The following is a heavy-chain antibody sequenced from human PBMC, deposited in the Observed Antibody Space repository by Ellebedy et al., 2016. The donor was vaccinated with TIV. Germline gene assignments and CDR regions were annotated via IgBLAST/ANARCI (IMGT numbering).Heavy chain of an antibody. CDR3: ARGGAGYCGTTSCYFLDP. Sequence: MPSETLSLTCTVSGGSVSSHYWSWIRQPPGKGLEWIGYIYDTGTTHYNPSLKSRVTISADTSKNQFSLKLTSVTAADTAVYYCARGGAGYCGTTSCYFLDPWGQGTLITVSS. J-gene: IGHJ5*02. CDR1: GGSVSSHY. V-gene: IGHV4-59*02. CDR2: IYDTGTT. D-gene: IGHD2-2*01.